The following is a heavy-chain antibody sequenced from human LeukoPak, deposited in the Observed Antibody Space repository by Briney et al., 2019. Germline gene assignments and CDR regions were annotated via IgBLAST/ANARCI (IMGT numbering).Heavy chain of an antibody. V-gene: IGHV4-59*01. CDR1: GGSISSYY. CDR3: ARGRVRRDYYGSGSYPRAWFDP. J-gene: IGHJ5*02. CDR2: IYYSGST. D-gene: IGHD3-10*01. Sequence: SETLSLTCTASGGSISSYYWSWIRQPPGKGLEWIGYIYYSGSTNYNPSLKSRVTISVDTSKNQFSLKLSSVAAADTAVYYCARGRVRRDYYGSGSYPRAWFDPWGQGTLVTVSS.